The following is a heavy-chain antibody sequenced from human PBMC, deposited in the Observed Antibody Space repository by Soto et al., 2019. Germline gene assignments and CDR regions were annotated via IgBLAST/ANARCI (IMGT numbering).Heavy chain of an antibody. CDR1: GYTFTSYG. CDR2: ISAYNGNT. V-gene: IGHV1-18*01. D-gene: IGHD2-2*01. CDR3: ARVAGLVPATNYYYAMDV. Sequence: QVQLVQSGAEVKKPGASVKVSCKASGYTFTSYGISWVRQAPGQGLAWMGWISAYNGNTNYAQKLQGRVTMTTDTSTSTAYMELRSLRSDDTDVYYCARVAGLVPATNYYYAMDVWGQGTTVTVSS. J-gene: IGHJ6*02.